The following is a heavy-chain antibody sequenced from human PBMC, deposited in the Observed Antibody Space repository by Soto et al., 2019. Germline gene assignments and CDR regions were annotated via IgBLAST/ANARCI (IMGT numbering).Heavy chain of an antibody. CDR3: AGQGREPYYYYYYGMDV. V-gene: IGHV1-69*01. CDR2: IIPVFGTA. CDR1: GGTFSSYA. Sequence: QVQLVQSGAEVKKPGSSVKVSCKASGGTFSSYAISWVRQAPGQGLEWMGGIIPVFGTANYAQKFQGRVTTTADESTSTAHMELSSRRSEDTAVYYWAGQGREPYYYYYYGMDVWGPGTTVTVSS. J-gene: IGHJ6*02.